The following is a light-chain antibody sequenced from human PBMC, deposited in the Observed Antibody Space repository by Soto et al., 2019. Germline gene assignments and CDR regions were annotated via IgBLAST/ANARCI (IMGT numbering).Light chain of an antibody. CDR3: SSYAGTYTYV. CDR2: DVN. J-gene: IGLJ1*01. Sequence: QSVLTQPRSVSGSPGQSVTISCTGTSSDVGGYNYVSWFQQHPGKVPKLMIYDVNKRPSGVPDRFSGSKSGNTASLTISGLQAEDEADYYCSSYAGTYTYVFGTGTKLTVL. CDR1: SSDVGGYNY. V-gene: IGLV2-11*01.